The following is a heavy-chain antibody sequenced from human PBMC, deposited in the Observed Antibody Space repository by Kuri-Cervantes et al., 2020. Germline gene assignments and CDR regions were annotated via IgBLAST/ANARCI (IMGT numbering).Heavy chain of an antibody. J-gene: IGHJ4*02. Sequence: SETLSLTCTVSGGSISSGDYYWSWIRQPPGKGLEWIGYIYHSGSTYYNPSLMSRVTISVDRSKNQFSLKLSSVTAADTAVSYCARGPNYYDRSGRLDYWGQGTLVTVSS. V-gene: IGHV4-30-2*01. CDR2: IYHSGST. D-gene: IGHD3-22*01. CDR1: GGSISSGDYY. CDR3: ARGPNYYDRSGRLDY.